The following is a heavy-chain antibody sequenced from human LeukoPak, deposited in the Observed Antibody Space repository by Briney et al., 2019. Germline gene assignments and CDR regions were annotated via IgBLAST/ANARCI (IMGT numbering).Heavy chain of an antibody. V-gene: IGHV1-8*03. CDR3: ASSRTNYCGGDCPYDAFDI. D-gene: IGHD2-21*01. J-gene: IGHJ3*02. Sequence: GASVKVSCKASGYTFTSYDINWVRQATGQGLECMGWMNPNSGNTGYAQKFQGRVTITRNTPISTAYMELSSLRSEDTAVYYCASSRTNYCGGDCPYDAFDIWGQGTMVTVSS. CDR2: MNPNSGNT. CDR1: GYTFTSYD.